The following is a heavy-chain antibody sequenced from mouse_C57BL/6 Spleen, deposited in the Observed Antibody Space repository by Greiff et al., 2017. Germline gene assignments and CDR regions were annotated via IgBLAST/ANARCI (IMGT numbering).Heavy chain of an antibody. J-gene: IGHJ4*01. D-gene: IGHD1-1*01. CDR1: GYSITSGYD. CDR3: ARGGYGSSDAMDY. CDR2: ISYSGST. Sequence: VQLKESGPGMVKPSQSLSLTCTVTGYSITSGYDWHWIRHFPGNKLEWMGYISYSGSTNYNPSLKSRISITHDTSKNHFFLKLNSVTTEDTATYYCARGGYGSSDAMDYWGQGTSVTVSS. V-gene: IGHV3-1*01.